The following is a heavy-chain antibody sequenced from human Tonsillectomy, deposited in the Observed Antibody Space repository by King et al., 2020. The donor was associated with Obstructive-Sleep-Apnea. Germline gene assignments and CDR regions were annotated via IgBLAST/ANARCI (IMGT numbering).Heavy chain of an antibody. CDR1: GFNFGDDS. D-gene: IGHD7-27*01. CDR2: FFTRIVLK. J-gene: IGHJ4*02. CDR3: ARDRNWAFDH. Sequence: VQLVESGGGFVQPGGSLRLSCAAPGFNFGDDSMNWVRQVPGKGLEWISHFFTRIVLKHSAESVKGRFTISRDSAKNSLYLQMNGLGVDDTAVYYCARDRNWAFDHWGQGTLVTVSS. V-gene: IGHV3-48*04.